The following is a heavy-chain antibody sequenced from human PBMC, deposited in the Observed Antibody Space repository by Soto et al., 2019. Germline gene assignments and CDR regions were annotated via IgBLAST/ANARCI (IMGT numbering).Heavy chain of an antibody. D-gene: IGHD6-6*01. CDR3: ARGRSSPNFDP. CDR2: LIPIFGAA. V-gene: IGHV1-69*01. Sequence: QVQLVQSGAEVRKPGSSVKVSCKISGGTFINYVISWLRQAPGQGLEWMGGLIPIFGAANLAQKFQGRVTITADESTSTVNMELSSLTSEDTVVYYCARGRSSPNFDPWGQGTLVTVSS. CDR1: GGTFINYV. J-gene: IGHJ5*02.